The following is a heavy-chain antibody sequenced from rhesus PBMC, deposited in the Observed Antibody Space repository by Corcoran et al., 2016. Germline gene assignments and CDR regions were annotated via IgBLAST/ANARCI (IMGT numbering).Heavy chain of an antibody. CDR3: ARDPATGYFDF. Sequence: QVQLQESGPGLVKPSETLSLICIVSGASISATWGSWIRKPPGEGLEWIGEIDGSFGTTNYSPSLKSRVTISKDASRNQLSLKVTSVTAADTAVYYCARDPATGYFDFWGQGVLVPVSS. V-gene: IGHV4-80*01. CDR1: GASISATW. CDR2: IDGSFGTT. D-gene: IGHD6-31*01. J-gene: IGHJ4*01.